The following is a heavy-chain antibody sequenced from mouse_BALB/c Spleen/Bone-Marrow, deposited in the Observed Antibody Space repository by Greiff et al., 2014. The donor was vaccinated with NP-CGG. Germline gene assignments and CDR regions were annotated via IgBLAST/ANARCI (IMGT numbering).Heavy chain of an antibody. CDR1: GYAFTNYW. J-gene: IGHJ4*01. Sequence: LVESGAELVRPGTSVKVSCKASGYAFTNYWIEWVKQRPGQGLEWIGVINPGSGGSNYNEKFKGKATLTADKSSSTAYMQLSSLTSDDSAVYFCVREMTRYAMDYWGQGTSVTGSS. CDR3: VREMTRYAMDY. CDR2: INPGSGGS. V-gene: IGHV1-54*01.